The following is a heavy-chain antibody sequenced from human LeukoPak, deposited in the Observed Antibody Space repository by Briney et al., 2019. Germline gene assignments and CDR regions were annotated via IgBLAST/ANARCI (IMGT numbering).Heavy chain of an antibody. CDR3: ARGDRYGDYLFDY. V-gene: IGHV3-20*01. CDR1: RFTFSSYS. Sequence: GGSLRLSCAASRFTFSSYSMNWVRQAPGKGLEWVSGINWNGGSTGYADSVKGRFTISRDNAKNSLYLQMNSLRAEDTALYHCARGDRYGDYLFDYWGQGTLVTVSS. J-gene: IGHJ4*02. CDR2: INWNGGST. D-gene: IGHD4-17*01.